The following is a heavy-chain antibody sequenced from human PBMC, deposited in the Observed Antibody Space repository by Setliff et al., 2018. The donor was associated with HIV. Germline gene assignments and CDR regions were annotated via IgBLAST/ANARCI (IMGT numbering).Heavy chain of an antibody. Sequence: PSETLSLTCTVSGDSISSNNYYWGWIRQPPGKGPEWIGSIFYSETVYYGGRTYYSPSLKSRVTISVDTSKNQFSLSLTSVTAADTAIYYCARGVARQVVIDRWFDPWGQGTPVTVSS. CDR3: ARGVARQVVIDRWFDP. V-gene: IGHV4-39*07. D-gene: IGHD2-21*01. CDR2: IFYSETVYYGGRT. CDR1: GDSISSNNYY. J-gene: IGHJ5*02.